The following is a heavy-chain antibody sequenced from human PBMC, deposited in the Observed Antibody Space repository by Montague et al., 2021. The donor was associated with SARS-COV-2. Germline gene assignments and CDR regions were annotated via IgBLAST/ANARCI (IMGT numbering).Heavy chain of an antibody. CDR2: IDRDGYEV. Sequence: SLSLSWAASRFSFSSYRMTWIRQAPGKGPEWVATIDRDGYEVYYVDSVKGRFTISRDNARNSLYLQLTSLRGEDTAVYYCARGGRGTSYYWEYWGQGTLVTVSS. V-gene: IGHV3-7*01. CDR3: ARGGRGTSYYWEY. CDR1: RFSFSSYR. J-gene: IGHJ4*02. D-gene: IGHD2-2*01.